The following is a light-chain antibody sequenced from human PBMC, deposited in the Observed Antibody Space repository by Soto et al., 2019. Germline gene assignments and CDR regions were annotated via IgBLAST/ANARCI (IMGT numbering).Light chain of an antibody. CDR2: DVN. V-gene: IGLV2-14*01. Sequence: QSVLTQPASVSGSPGQSITISCTGNSSDVGGYKFVSWYQQHPGKAPKFLIYDVNVRPSGVSDRFSGSKSGNTASLTISGLQAEDEADYYCCSYTSGSRYVFGTGTKVTVL. CDR3: CSYTSGSRYV. CDR1: SSDVGGYKF. J-gene: IGLJ1*01.